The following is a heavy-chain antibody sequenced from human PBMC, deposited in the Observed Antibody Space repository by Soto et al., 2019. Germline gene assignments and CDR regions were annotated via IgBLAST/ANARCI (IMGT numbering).Heavy chain of an antibody. Sequence: AETLSLTCAVYGGSFSGYYWSWIRQPPGKGLEWIGEINHSGSTNYNPSLKSRVTISVDTSKNQFSLKLSSVTAADTAVYYCARRPTSSSWQRYNWFDPWGQGTLVTVSS. D-gene: IGHD6-13*01. CDR2: INHSGST. CDR1: GGSFSGYY. V-gene: IGHV4-34*01. CDR3: ARRPTSSSWQRYNWFDP. J-gene: IGHJ5*02.